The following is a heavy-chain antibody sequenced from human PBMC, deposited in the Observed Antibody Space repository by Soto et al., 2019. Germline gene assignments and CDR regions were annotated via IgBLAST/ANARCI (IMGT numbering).Heavy chain of an antibody. D-gene: IGHD4-17*01. J-gene: IGHJ4*02. CDR2: ISGGGTLI. Sequence: EVQLVESGGGLVQPGGSLRLSCAASGFTFSSYEMNWVRQAPGQGLEWVSYISGGGTLIYYADSVKGRFTISRDNAKNSLDLQMDGLRAEDTAVYYCARDHPHGAYGHYFDSWGQGTLVTVSS. CDR1: GFTFSSYE. CDR3: ARDHPHGAYGHYFDS. V-gene: IGHV3-48*03.